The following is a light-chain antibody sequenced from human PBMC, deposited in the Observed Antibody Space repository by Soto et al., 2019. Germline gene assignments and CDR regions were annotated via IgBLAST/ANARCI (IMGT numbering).Light chain of an antibody. CDR1: QSVSSN. Sequence: EIVMTQSPATLSVSPGERATLSCRASQSVSSNLAWYQQKPGQAPRLLIYGASTRATDIPARFSGSGSGTEFTLTISSLQSADFAVYYCQQYYNWPPYTFGQGTKLEIK. CDR2: GAS. J-gene: IGKJ2*01. CDR3: QQYYNWPPYT. V-gene: IGKV3-15*01.